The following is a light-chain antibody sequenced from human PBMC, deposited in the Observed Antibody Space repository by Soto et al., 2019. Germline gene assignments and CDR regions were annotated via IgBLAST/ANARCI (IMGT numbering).Light chain of an antibody. CDR3: QSYDDSLSVHYV. V-gene: IGLV1-40*01. Sequence: QSVLTQPPSVSGAPGQSVTISCPGSSSNIGSTYDVQWYQQLPGTAPKLLIHGNTNRPSGVPDRFSGSKSGTSASLAITGLQADDEADYYCQSYDDSLSVHYVFGTGTKVTVL. CDR1: SSNIGSTYD. J-gene: IGLJ1*01. CDR2: GNT.